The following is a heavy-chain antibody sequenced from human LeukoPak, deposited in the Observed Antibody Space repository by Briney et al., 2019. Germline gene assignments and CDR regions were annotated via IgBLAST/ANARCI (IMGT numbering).Heavy chain of an antibody. Sequence: ASVKVSCKASGYTFTSYDINWVRQATGQGLEWMGWMNPNSGNTGYAQKFQGRVTITRDTSASTAYMELSSLRSEDTAVYYCAREVADSSGYYYFDYWGQGTLVTVSS. D-gene: IGHD3-22*01. J-gene: IGHJ4*02. CDR3: AREVADSSGYYYFDY. CDR1: GYTFTSYD. CDR2: MNPNSGNT. V-gene: IGHV1-8*03.